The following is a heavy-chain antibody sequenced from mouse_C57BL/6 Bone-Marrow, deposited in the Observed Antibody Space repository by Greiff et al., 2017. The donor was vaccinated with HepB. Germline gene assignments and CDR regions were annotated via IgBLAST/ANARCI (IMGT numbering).Heavy chain of an antibody. CDR3: AVLLLRRGYFDV. D-gene: IGHD1-1*01. J-gene: IGHJ1*03. CDR1: GYTFTSYG. CDR2: IYPRSGNT. V-gene: IGHV1-81*01. Sequence: VQLQQSGAELARPGASVKLSCKASGYTFTSYGISRVKQRTGQGLEWIGEIYPRSGNTYYNEKFKGKATLTADKSSSTAYMELRSLTSEDSAVYFCAVLLLRRGYFDVWGTGTTVTVSS.